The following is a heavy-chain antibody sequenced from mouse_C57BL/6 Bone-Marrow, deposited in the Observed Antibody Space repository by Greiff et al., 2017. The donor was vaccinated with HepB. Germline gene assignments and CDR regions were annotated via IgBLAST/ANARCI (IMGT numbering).Heavy chain of an antibody. CDR1: GYTFTSYW. CDR2: IHPNSGST. V-gene: IGHV1-64*01. J-gene: IGHJ2*01. Sequence: QVQLQQPGAELVKPGASVKLSCKASGYTFTSYWMHWVKQRPGQGLGWIGMIHPNSGSTNYNEKFKSKATLTVDKSYSTAYMQLSSLTSEDSAVYYCAREDYGSSYYFDYWGQGTTLTVSS. D-gene: IGHD1-1*01. CDR3: AREDYGSSYYFDY.